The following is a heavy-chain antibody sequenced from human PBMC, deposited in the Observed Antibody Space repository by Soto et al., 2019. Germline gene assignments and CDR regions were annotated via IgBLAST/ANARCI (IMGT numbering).Heavy chain of an antibody. V-gene: IGHV4-39*01. Sequence: QLQLQESGPGLVKPSETLSLTCTVSGGSISSSSYYWGWIRQPPGKGLEWIGSIYYSGSTYYNPSLKSRVTISVDTSKNQFSLKLSSVTAADTAVYYCARSACSSTSCYAGYYYYYMDVWGKGTTVTVSS. CDR1: GGSISSSSYY. CDR2: IYYSGST. D-gene: IGHD2-2*01. CDR3: ARSACSSTSCYAGYYYYYMDV. J-gene: IGHJ6*03.